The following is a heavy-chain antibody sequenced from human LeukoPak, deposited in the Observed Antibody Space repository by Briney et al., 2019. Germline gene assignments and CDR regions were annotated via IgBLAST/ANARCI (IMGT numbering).Heavy chain of an antibody. Sequence: PSATLSLTCAVYGGSFSGYYWTWIRQPAGKGLEWIGLIYTFGNTNYNPSLKSRVTISVDTSKNQFSLKLSSVTAADTAIYYCARGAPRWWFDPWGQGILVTVSS. CDR2: IYTFGNT. CDR3: ARGAPRWWFDP. J-gene: IGHJ5*02. V-gene: IGHV4-59*10. CDR1: GGSFSGYY. D-gene: IGHD4-23*01.